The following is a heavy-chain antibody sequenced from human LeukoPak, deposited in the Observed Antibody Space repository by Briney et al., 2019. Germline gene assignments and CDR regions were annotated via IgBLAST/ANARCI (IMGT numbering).Heavy chain of an antibody. Sequence: GGSLRLFCAASGFTFSNYAMAWVRQTPGQGLEWVSVITGNSDTIYYSDSVKGRFTVCRDNSKNILYMQMNSLGVEDTAVYYCARYDISTYERRAFDYWSQGPLVAVSS. CDR3: ARYDISTYERRAFDY. CDR2: ITGNSDTI. V-gene: IGHV3-23*01. J-gene: IGHJ4*02. CDR1: GFTFSNYA. D-gene: IGHD3-9*01.